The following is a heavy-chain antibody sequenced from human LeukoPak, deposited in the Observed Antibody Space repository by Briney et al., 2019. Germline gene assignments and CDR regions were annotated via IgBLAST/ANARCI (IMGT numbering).Heavy chain of an antibody. CDR2: ISAYNGNT. V-gene: IGHV1-18*01. Sequence: ASVNVSCKASGYTFTSYGISWVRQAPGQGLEWMGWISAYNGNTNYAQKLQGRVTMTTDTSTSTAYMELRSLRSDDTAVYYCARGITSSIAARPRRADAFDIWGQGTMVTVSS. CDR3: ARGITSSIAARPRRADAFDI. D-gene: IGHD6-6*01. CDR1: GYTFTSYG. J-gene: IGHJ3*02.